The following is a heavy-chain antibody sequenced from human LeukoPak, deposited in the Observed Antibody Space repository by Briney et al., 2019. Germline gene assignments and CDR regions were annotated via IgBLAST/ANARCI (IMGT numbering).Heavy chain of an antibody. Sequence: PGGSLRLSCAASGFTFSSYSMNWVRQAPGKGLEWVSSISSSSSYIYYADSVKGRFTISRDNAKNSLYLQMNSLRAEDTAVYYCARDHAAGTTRPLDYWGQGTLVTVSS. CDR3: ARDHAAGTTRPLDY. CDR2: ISSSSSYI. V-gene: IGHV3-21*01. J-gene: IGHJ4*02. D-gene: IGHD1-7*01. CDR1: GFTFSSYS.